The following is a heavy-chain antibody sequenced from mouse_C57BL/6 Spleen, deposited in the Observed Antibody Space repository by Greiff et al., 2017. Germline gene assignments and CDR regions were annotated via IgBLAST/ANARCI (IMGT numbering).Heavy chain of an antibody. CDR2: IYPGNSDT. J-gene: IGHJ2*01. CDR3: TRGGAYYYGSTDY. Sequence: VQLQQSGTVLARPGASVKMSCKTSGYTFTSYWMNWVKQRPGQGLEWIGAIYPGNSDTSYNQKFQGKAKLTAAPSASTAYMELSSLANEDSAVYYCTRGGAYYYGSTDYRGQGTTLTVSS. CDR1: GYTFTSYW. D-gene: IGHD1-1*01. V-gene: IGHV1-5*01.